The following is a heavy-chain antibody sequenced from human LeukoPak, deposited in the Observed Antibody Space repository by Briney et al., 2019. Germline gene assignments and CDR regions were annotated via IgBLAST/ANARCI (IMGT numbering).Heavy chain of an antibody. CDR3: ARDVGTSGWHTFDY. J-gene: IGHJ4*02. Sequence: SQTLSVTCDISGESVSSKNGAWNWIRQSPSRGLEWLGRTYYRSKWYTDYAVSMNGRITISPDTSKNQFSLQLNSVTPDDTAVYYCARDVGTSGWHTFDYWGQGTLVTVSP. CDR1: GESVSSKNGA. V-gene: IGHV6-1*01. CDR2: TYYRSKWYT. D-gene: IGHD6-19*01.